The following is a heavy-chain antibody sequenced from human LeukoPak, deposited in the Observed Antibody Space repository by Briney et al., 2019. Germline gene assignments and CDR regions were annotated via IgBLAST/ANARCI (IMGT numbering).Heavy chain of an antibody. CDR1: GFTFSGYY. J-gene: IGHJ4*02. V-gene: IGHV3-11*01. D-gene: IGHD3-16*02. Sequence: GGSLRLSCAASGFTFSGYYMSWIRQAPGKGLEWVSYISSSGSTIYYADSVKGRFTISRDNAKNSLYLQMNSLRAEDTAVYYCARAATQYYDYVWGSYRYTEPTNYYFDYWGQGTLVTVSS. CDR2: ISSSGSTI. CDR3: ARAATQYYDYVWGSYRYTEPTNYYFDY.